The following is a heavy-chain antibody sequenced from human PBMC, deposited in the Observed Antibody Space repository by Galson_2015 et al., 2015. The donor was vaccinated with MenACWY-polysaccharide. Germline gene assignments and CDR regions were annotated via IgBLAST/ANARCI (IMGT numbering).Heavy chain of an antibody. CDR1: GYTFTNYD. Sequence: SVKVSCKASGYTFTNYDINWVRLAPGQGLEWMAWMNPKSGYSGYAQKFHGRVTLTKDTSISTAYLELSSLRSEDTAMYCCARTNGDFDFWGQGTLITVSS. CDR3: ARTNGDFDF. V-gene: IGHV1-8*01. CDR2: MNPKSGYS. J-gene: IGHJ4*02. D-gene: IGHD4-17*01.